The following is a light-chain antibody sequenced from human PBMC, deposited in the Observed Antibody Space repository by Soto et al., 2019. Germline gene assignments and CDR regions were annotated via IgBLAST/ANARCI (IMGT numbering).Light chain of an antibody. J-gene: IGKJ3*01. CDR1: QSVSSY. Sequence: EIVLTQSPATLSLSPGERATLSCRASQSVSSYLAWYQQKPGRAPRLLIYDASNRATGIPARFSGSGSGTDFTLTISSLEPDDFAVYYCQQRSNWPPFTFGPGTKVDIK. V-gene: IGKV3-11*01. CDR2: DAS. CDR3: QQRSNWPPFT.